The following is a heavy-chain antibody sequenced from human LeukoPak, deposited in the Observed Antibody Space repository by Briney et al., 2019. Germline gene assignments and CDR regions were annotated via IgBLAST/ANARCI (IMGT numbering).Heavy chain of an antibody. CDR1: GFSFNNYG. CDR3: AKDREGAMMYFDY. CDR2: ITGSGGTT. Sequence: GGSLRLSCAASGFSFNNYGMSWVRQAPGKGLEWISAITGSGGTTYYAGSVEGRFTISRDNSKNTLFLQVNSLRAEDTAVYYCAKDREGAMMYFDYWGQGTLVTVSS. V-gene: IGHV3-23*01. D-gene: IGHD1-26*01. J-gene: IGHJ4*02.